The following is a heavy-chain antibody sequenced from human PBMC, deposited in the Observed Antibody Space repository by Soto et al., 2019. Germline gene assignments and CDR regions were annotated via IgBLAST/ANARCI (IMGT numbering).Heavy chain of an antibody. CDR2: IYSGGST. CDR3: ATRPLLPGAP. Sequence: EVQLVESGGGLIQPGGSLRLSCAASGFTFSSNDINWVRQAPEKGLEWVSLIYSGGSTYYADSVKGRFTISRDNSKNTLYLQMSSLRAEDTAVYYCATRPLLPGAPWGQGTMITVSS. D-gene: IGHD3-22*01. V-gene: IGHV3-53*01. J-gene: IGHJ3*01. CDR1: GFTFSSND.